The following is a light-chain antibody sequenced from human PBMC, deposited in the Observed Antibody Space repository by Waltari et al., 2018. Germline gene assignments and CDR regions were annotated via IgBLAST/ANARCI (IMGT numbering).Light chain of an antibody. CDR1: QSISSW. V-gene: IGKV1-5*03. Sequence: DIQMTQSPSTLSASVGDRVTITCRASQSISSWLAWDQQKPGKAPKLLIYKASSLESGVPSRFSGSGSGTEFTLTISSLQPDDFATYFCQQTYSVPLTFGGGTRVEIK. CDR2: KAS. CDR3: QQTYSVPLT. J-gene: IGKJ4*01.